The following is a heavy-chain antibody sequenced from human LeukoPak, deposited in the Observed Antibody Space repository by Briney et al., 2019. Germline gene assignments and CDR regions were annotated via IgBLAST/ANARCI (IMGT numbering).Heavy chain of an antibody. D-gene: IGHD6-19*01. V-gene: IGHV1-18*01. CDR3: ARAGGWAREDYKGDAFDI. Sequence: ASMKVSCKASGYTFTNYGISWVRQAPGQGLEWMGWISTYNGNSNYAQKLQDRVTMTTDTSTATAYLDLRNLRSDDTAVYYCARAGGWAREDYKGDAFDIWGQGTRVTVSS. CDR1: GYTFTNYG. CDR2: ISTYNGNS. J-gene: IGHJ3*02.